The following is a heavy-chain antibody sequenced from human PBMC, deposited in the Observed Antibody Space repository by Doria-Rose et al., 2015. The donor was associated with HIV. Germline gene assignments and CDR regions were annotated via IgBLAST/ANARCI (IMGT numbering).Heavy chain of an antibody. Sequence: QVQLQESGPGLVKPSETLSLTCTVSGGSMASGTPYWDWIRQTPGKGLEWIGTIYYSGTTYYNPSLRGRVTISLHTSKNQYSLKLISVTAADTGVYYCAKQAVNWFDPWGQGTLVTVSS. CDR2: IYYSGTT. CDR1: GGSMASGTPY. D-gene: IGHD6-25*01. J-gene: IGHJ5*02. CDR3: AKQAVNWFDP. V-gene: IGHV4-39*01.